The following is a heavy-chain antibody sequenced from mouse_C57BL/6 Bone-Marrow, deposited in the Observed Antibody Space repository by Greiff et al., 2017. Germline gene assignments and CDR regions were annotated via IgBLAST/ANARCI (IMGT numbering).Heavy chain of an antibody. CDR3: ARDPYYGSSPAWFAY. D-gene: IGHD1-1*01. CDR1: GFSLTSYG. V-gene: IGHV2-2*01. J-gene: IGHJ3*01. Sequence: VKLMESGPGLVQPSQSLSITCTVSGFSLTSYGVHWVRQSPGKGLEWLGVIWSGGSTDYNAAFISRLSISKDNSKSQVFFKMNSLQADDTAIYYCARDPYYGSSPAWFAYWGQGTLVTVSA. CDR2: IWSGGST.